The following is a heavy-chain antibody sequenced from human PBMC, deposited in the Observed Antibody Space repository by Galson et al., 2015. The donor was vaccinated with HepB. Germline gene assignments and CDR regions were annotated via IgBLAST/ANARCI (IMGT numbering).Heavy chain of an antibody. Sequence: SLRLSCAASGFTFSSYAMHWVRQAPGKGLEWVAVISYDGSNKYYADSVKGRFTISRDNSKNTLYLQMNSLRAEDTAVYYCARDREVDTAMVWYYYYYYMDVWGKGTTVTVSS. V-gene: IGHV3-30-3*01. D-gene: IGHD5-18*01. CDR2: ISYDGSNK. CDR1: GFTFSSYA. CDR3: ARDREVDTAMVWYYYYYYMDV. J-gene: IGHJ6*03.